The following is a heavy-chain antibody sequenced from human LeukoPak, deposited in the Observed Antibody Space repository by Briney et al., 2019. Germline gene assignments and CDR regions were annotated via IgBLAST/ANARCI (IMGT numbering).Heavy chain of an antibody. CDR2: ITSSSNYI. J-gene: IGHJ4*02. V-gene: IGHV3-21*01. CDR1: GFTFSTYA. CDR3: ARDLRL. Sequence: GGSLRLSCVASGFTFSTYAMSWVRQAPGKGLEWVSSITSSSNYIYYASSVRGRFTISRDNAKNSLYLQMNSLRAEDTAVYYCARDLRLWGQGTLVTVSS.